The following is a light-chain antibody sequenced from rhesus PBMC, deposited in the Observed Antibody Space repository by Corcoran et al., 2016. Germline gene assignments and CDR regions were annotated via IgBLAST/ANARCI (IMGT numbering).Light chain of an antibody. J-gene: IGKJ1*01. V-gene: IGKV3-24*04. CDR3: QQSSNLWT. CDR2: GAS. Sequence: ETVVTQSPATLSLSPGERATLSCRASQSVGSFLAWYQQKPGQPPRLLIYGASSRATGIPERFSGSGSVTDFTLTISSLEPEDVGVYYCQQSSNLWTFGQGTKVEIK. CDR1: QSVGSF.